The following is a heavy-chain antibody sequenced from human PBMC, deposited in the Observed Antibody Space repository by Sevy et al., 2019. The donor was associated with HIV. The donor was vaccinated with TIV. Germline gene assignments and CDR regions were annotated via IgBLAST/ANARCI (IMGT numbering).Heavy chain of an antibody. CDR3: ARFPPQRAFDI. V-gene: IGHV3-30*04. J-gene: IGHJ3*02. Sequence: GGSLRLSCAASGSTFSNYAMHWLRQTPDRGLEWVAVVSYDGADTSYADSVKGRFTVSRDNSKSTLYLQMNSLRVDDSAVYFCARFPPQRAFDIWGQWTTVTVSS. CDR1: GSTFSNYA. CDR2: VSYDGADT.